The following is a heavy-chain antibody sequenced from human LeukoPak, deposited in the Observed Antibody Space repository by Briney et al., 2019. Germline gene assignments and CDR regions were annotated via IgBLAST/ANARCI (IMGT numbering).Heavy chain of an antibody. CDR3: ARCELGDAFDI. CDR2: IYHTGST. D-gene: IGHD3-16*01. Sequence: SETLSLTCTVSGGSIRSYYWSWIRQPPGRGLEWIGYIYHTGSTNYNPSLKSRVTISVDTSKNQFSLKLSSVTAADTAVYYCARCELGDAFDIWGQGTMVTVSS. J-gene: IGHJ3*02. V-gene: IGHV4-59*08. CDR1: GGSIRSYY.